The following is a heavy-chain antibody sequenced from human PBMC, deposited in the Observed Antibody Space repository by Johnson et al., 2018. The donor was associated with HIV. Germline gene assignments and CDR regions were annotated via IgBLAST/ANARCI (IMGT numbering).Heavy chain of an antibody. Sequence: QVQLVESGGGLVRPGGSLRLSCSASGFTFDDYAMHWVRQAPGKGLEWVAVIFSGGSTYYADSVKGRFTISRDNSKNTLYLHMSSLRLKDTAVYYCAKGQVARGAFDIWGQGTTVTVSS. CDR3: AKGQVARGAFDI. J-gene: IGHJ3*02. V-gene: IGHV3-NL1*01. CDR1: GFTFDDYA. CDR2: IFSGGST.